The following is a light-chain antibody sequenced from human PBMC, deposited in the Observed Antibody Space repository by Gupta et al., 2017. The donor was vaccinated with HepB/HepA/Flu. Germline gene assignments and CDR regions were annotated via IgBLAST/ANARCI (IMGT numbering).Light chain of an antibody. Sequence: EIVQTQSTATLALTPEERATLSSWTSQSVSSNLAWYQQKPGQAPMLLMYGSSNRAAGIPARFSGSGSGTDFTLTISRLEPEDFAVYYCQQHNNWPLTFGGGTKVEI. CDR3: QQHNNWPLT. V-gene: IGKV3-11*01. CDR2: GSS. J-gene: IGKJ4*01. CDR1: QSVSSN.